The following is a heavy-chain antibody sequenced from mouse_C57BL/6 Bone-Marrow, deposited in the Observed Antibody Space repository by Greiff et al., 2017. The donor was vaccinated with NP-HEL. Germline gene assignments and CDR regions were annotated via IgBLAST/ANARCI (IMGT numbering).Heavy chain of an antibody. D-gene: IGHD2-1*01. V-gene: IGHV1-82*01. J-gene: IGHJ1*03. Sequence: VMLVESGPELVKPGASVKISCKASGYAFSSSWMNWVKQRPGKGLEWIGRIYPGDGDTNYNGKFKGKATLTADKSSSTAYMQLSSLTSEDSAVYFCARFGNYEGYFDVWGTGTTVTVSS. CDR2: IYPGDGDT. CDR3: ARFGNYEGYFDV. CDR1: GYAFSSSW.